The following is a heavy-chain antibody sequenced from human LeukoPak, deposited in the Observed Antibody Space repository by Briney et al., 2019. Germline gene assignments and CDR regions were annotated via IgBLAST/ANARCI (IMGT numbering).Heavy chain of an antibody. Sequence: PSETLSLTCTVSGGSVSSGGYYWGWIRQPPGKGLEWIGSIYYSGSTNYNPSLKSRVTISVDTSKNQFSLKLSSVTAADTAVYYCARGFAHYYGSGSYLDYWGQGTLVTVSS. CDR2: IYYSGST. J-gene: IGHJ4*02. D-gene: IGHD3-10*01. V-gene: IGHV4-61*08. CDR1: GGSVSSGGYY. CDR3: ARGFAHYYGSGSYLDY.